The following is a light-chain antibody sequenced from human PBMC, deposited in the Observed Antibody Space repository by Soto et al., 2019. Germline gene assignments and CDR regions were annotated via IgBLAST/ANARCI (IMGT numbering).Light chain of an antibody. CDR2: WAY. J-gene: IGKJ5*01. V-gene: IGKV4-1*01. CDR1: QSVLYTLNKRNY. CDR3: QQYYTTPTIT. Sequence: DIVVTQSPDSLAMSLGERATINCKSSQSVLYTLNKRNYLSWYQQKPGQPPKLLIYWAYTRDSGVPDRFSGSGSGTEFTLTISSLQAEDAAVYYCQQYYTTPTITFGQGTRLEIK.